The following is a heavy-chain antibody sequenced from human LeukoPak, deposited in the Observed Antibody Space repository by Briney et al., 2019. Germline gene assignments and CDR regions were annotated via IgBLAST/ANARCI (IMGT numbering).Heavy chain of an antibody. V-gene: IGHV1-18*04. CDR2: ITGYNGKV. CDR3: ARDRNFRSGYSVPVNYGMDV. Sequence: ASVKVSCKASGYTFTGYYMHWVRQAPGQGLEWMGWITGYNGKVHYAQRFQDRVTMTTDTSTTTAYMELRSLKSDDTAVYYCARDRNFRSGYSVPVNYGMDVWGQGTTVTVSS. D-gene: IGHD3-3*01. J-gene: IGHJ6*02. CDR1: GYTFTGYY.